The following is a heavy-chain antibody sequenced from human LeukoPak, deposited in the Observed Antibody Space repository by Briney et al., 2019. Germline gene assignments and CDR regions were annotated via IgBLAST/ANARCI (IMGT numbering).Heavy chain of an antibody. D-gene: IGHD6-25*01. V-gene: IGHV1-2*02. CDR1: GYTFTGYY. CDR2: INPNSGGT. J-gene: IGHJ5*02. Sequence: GASVRVSCKASGYTFTGYYIHWVRQAPGQGLEWMGWINPNSGGTNYAQKFQGRVTMTRDTSISTAYMELSRLRSDDTAVYYCARLLRAGYWFDPWGQGTLVTVSS. CDR3: ARLLRAGYWFDP.